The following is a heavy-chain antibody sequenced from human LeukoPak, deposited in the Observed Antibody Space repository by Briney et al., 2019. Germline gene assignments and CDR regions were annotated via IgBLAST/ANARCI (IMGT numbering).Heavy chain of an antibody. V-gene: IGHV3-30*02. CDR3: ADYDSSGYSFDY. CDR2: IRYDGSNK. CDR1: GFTFSSYG. J-gene: IGHJ4*02. D-gene: IGHD3-22*01. Sequence: PGGSLRLSCAASGFTFSSYGMHWVRHGPGRGLEWAAFIRYDGSNKYYADSVKGRFTISRDNSKNTLYLQMNSLRAEDTAVYYCADYDSSGYSFDYWGQGTLVTVSS.